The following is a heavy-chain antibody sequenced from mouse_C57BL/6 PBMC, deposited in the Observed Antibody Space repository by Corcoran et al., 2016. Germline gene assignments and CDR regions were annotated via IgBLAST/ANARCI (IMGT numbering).Heavy chain of an antibody. D-gene: IGHD2-3*01. CDR1: GYTFTDYY. CDR3: AKGYYVLFAY. CDR2: INPYNGGT. Sequence: EVQLQQSGPVLVKPGASVKMSCKASGYTFTDYYMNWVKQSHGKSLEWIGVINPYNGGTSYNQKFKGKATLTVDKSSSTAYMELNSLTSEDSAVYYCAKGYYVLFAYWGQGTLVTVSA. V-gene: IGHV1-19*01. J-gene: IGHJ3*01.